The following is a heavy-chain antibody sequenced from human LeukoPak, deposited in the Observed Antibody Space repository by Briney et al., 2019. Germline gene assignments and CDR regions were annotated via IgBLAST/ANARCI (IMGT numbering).Heavy chain of an antibody. CDR3: ARRIQLWLHGYYYYYMDV. Sequence: GASVKVSCKASGYTFTSYGISWVRQAPGQGLEWMGWISAYNGNTNYAQKLQGRVTMTTDTSTSTAYMELRSLRSDDTAVYYCARRIQLWLHGYYYYYMDVWGKGTTVTVSS. D-gene: IGHD5-18*01. CDR2: ISAYNGNT. CDR1: GYTFTSYG. J-gene: IGHJ6*03. V-gene: IGHV1-18*01.